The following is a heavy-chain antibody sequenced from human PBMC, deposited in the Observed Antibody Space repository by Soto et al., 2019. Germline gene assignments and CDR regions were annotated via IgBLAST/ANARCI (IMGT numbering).Heavy chain of an antibody. CDR1: GFTFIGYA. J-gene: IGHJ6*02. V-gene: IGHV3-30-3*01. D-gene: IGHD6-6*01. CDR3: ARGYSSSWFEYYYYGMDV. CDR2: ISYDGSNK. Sequence: GGSLRLSCAATGFTFIGYAMHWVRQAPGKGLELVAVISYDGSNKYYADSVKGRFTISRDNSKNTLYLQMNSLRAEDTAVYYCARGYSSSWFEYYYYGMDVWAQRTTVTVSS.